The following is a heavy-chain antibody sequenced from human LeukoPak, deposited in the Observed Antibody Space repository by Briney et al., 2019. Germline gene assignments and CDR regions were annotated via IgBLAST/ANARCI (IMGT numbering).Heavy chain of an antibody. J-gene: IGHJ4*02. CDR1: GYTFPSYG. CDR3: AMRDGSIAAAAPLAPNDY. Sequence: ASVKVSCKGSGYTFPSYGFCWVRQAPAQGKAWVGWINPYNCNTNYAQKLQGRVTMTTDTSTSTAYLKLRSLRSDDMAVYYCAMRDGSIAAAAPLAPNDYWGQGTLVTVSS. D-gene: IGHD6-13*01. CDR2: INPYNCNT. V-gene: IGHV1-18*03.